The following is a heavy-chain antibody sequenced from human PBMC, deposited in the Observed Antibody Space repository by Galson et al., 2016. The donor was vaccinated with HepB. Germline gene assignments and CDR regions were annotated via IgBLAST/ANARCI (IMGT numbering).Heavy chain of an antibody. CDR1: GFTFSSYG. Sequence: SLRLSCAASGFTFSSYGMHWVRQAPGKGLEWVALIWYDGNNKYYADSVKGRFTISRDNSKNTPYLQMNSLRAEDTAVYYCARGGPHNNYFDYWGQGTLVTVSS. J-gene: IGHJ4*02. CDR3: ARGGPHNNYFDY. CDR2: IWYDGNNK. V-gene: IGHV3-33*01. D-gene: IGHD1-1*01.